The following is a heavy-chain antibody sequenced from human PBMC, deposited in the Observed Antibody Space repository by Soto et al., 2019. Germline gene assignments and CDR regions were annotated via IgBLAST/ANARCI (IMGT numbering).Heavy chain of an antibody. Sequence: EVQLVESGGGVVQPGGSLRLSCTPSGFPFNTHWMHWVRQAPGKGLVWVSRIYFDGITTNYADSVKGRLTVSRDNAKNTVDLHVNTLRDEDTTVYYCARGGAMGVDYWGQGTLVTVSS. V-gene: IGHV3-74*01. J-gene: IGHJ4*02. CDR2: IYFDGITT. CDR1: GFPFNTHW. D-gene: IGHD1-26*01. CDR3: ARGGAMGVDY.